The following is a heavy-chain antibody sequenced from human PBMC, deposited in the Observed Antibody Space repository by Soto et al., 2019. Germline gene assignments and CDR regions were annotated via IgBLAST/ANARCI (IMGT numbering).Heavy chain of an antibody. CDR1: GGSIRSGGYY. Sequence: QVQLQESGPGLVKPSQTLSLTCTVSGGSIRSGGYYWSWIRQHPGAGLEWIGYTHYSGITSYSPSHKSRLTISLDTPRNQFSLTLTSVTAADTAVYYCALAEGGYYPRFDHWGQGVLVTVSS. V-gene: IGHV4-31*03. CDR3: ALAEGGYYPRFDH. D-gene: IGHD3-22*01. CDR2: THYSGIT. J-gene: IGHJ4*02.